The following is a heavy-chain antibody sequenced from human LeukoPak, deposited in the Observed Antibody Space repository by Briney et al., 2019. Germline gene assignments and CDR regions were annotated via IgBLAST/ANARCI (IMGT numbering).Heavy chain of an antibody. V-gene: IGHV3-21*01. Sequence: GGSLRLSCAASGFTLSSYSMNWVRQAPGKGLEWVSSISSSSTYIYYADSVKGRFTISRDNAKNSLYPQMNSLRAEDTAVYYCARDNGGDTDYWGQGTLVTVSS. CDR3: ARDNGGDTDY. CDR1: GFTLSSYS. J-gene: IGHJ4*02. CDR2: ISSSSTYI. D-gene: IGHD4-23*01.